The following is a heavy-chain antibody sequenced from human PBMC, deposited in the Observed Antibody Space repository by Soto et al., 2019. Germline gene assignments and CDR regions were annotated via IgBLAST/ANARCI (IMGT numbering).Heavy chain of an antibody. CDR3: ARDFLRASGVYFRERYFDL. CDR2: IIPIFGTA. Sequence: SVKVSCKASGGTFSSYAISWVRQAPGQGLEWIGGIIPIFGTANHAQKFQGRVTITADKSTSTAYMELSSLRSEDTAVYYCARDFLRASGVYFRERYFDLWGRGTLVTVSS. D-gene: IGHD2-8*01. CDR1: GGTFSSYA. J-gene: IGHJ2*01. V-gene: IGHV1-69*06.